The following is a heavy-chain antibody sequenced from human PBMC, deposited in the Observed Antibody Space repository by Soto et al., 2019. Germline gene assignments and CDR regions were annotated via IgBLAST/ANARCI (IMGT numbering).Heavy chain of an antibody. D-gene: IGHD3-3*01. CDR3: ARGFPFYDFWSGSTPQSYFDY. Sequence: GSLRLSCAPSGFTFSSYEMNWVRQAPGKGLEWLSYISSSGSTIYYADSVKGRFTISRDNAKNSLYLQMNSLRAEDTAVYYCARGFPFYDFWSGSTPQSYFDYWGQGTLVTVSS. V-gene: IGHV3-48*03. J-gene: IGHJ4*02. CDR2: ISSSGSTI. CDR1: GFTFSSYE.